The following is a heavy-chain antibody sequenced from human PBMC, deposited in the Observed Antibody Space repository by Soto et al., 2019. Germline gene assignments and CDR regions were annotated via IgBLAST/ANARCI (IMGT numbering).Heavy chain of an antibody. CDR1: GFTFSSYA. J-gene: IGHJ6*02. CDR3: AKDRDGAAAGPTKFYGMDV. Sequence: EVQLLESGGGLVLPGGSLRLSCAASGFTFSSYAMSWVRQAPGKGLEWVSVISGSGDSTYYADSVRGRFNISRDNSKNTLYLQMNSLRAEDTAVYYCAKDRDGAAAGPTKFYGMDVWGQGTTVTVSS. D-gene: IGHD6-13*01. V-gene: IGHV3-23*01. CDR2: ISGSGDST.